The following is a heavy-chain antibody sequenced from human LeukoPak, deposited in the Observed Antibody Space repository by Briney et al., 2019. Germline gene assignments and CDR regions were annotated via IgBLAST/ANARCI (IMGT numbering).Heavy chain of an antibody. V-gene: IGHV3-30*18. J-gene: IGHJ5*02. Sequence: GGSLSLSCAASGFTFSSYGMHWVRQAPGKGLEWVAVISYDGSNKYYADSVKGRFTISRDNSKNTLYLQMNSLRAEDTAVYYCANIDYGSGSYYTPDFDPWGQGTLVTVSS. CDR2: ISYDGSNK. CDR1: GFTFSSYG. CDR3: ANIDYGSGSYYTPDFDP. D-gene: IGHD3-10*01.